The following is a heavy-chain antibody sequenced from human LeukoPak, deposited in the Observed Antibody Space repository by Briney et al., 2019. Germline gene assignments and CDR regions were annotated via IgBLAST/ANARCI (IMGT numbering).Heavy chain of an antibody. CDR2: IFGSGGSP. V-gene: IGHV3-23*01. Sequence: PGGSLRLSCEASGFTFGSHAMYWVRQAPGKGLEWVAGIFGSGGSPHYADPVKGRFTISRDNSRNTVYLQINSLRAEDTAVYYCAITTVGYSSGQKPAWPVDYWGQGTLVTVSS. J-gene: IGHJ4*02. CDR3: AITTVGYSSGQKPAWPVDY. CDR1: GFTFGSHA. D-gene: IGHD5-18*01.